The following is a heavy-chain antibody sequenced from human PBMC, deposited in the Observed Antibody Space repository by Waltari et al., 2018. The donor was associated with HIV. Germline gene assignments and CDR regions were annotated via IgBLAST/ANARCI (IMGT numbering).Heavy chain of an antibody. D-gene: IGHD3-10*01. CDR1: GFSLSTSGMC. CDR3: ARMDQGYYYGSWRTKEYGMDV. J-gene: IGHJ6*02. V-gene: IGHV2-70*01. Sequence: QVTLRESGPALVKHTQTLTLTCTFSGFSLSTSGMCVSWIRPPPGKALQWLALIDWDDDKYYSTSMKTRLTISKDTSKNQVVLTMTKMDPVDTATYYCARMDQGYYYGSWRTKEYGMDVWGQGTTVTVSS. CDR2: IDWDDDK.